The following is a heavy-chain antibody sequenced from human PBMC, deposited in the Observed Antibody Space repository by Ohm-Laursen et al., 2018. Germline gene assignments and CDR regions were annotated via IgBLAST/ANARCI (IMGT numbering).Heavy chain of an antibody. CDR1: GFTFTTYA. CDR3: AKGGGAEFDY. J-gene: IGHJ4*02. D-gene: IGHD1-26*01. V-gene: IGHV3-23*01. Sequence: SLRLSCAASGFTFTTYAMSWVRQAPGKGLEWVSSVSSTGYNTYYADAVKGRFTISRDNSRNTVYLHMNSLRPEDTAEYYCAKGGGAEFDYWGQGTLVTVSS. CDR2: VSSTGYNT.